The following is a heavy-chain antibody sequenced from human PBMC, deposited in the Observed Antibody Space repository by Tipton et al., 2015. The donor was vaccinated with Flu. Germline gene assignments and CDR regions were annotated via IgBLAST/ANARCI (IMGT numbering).Heavy chain of an antibody. CDR3: ARVVVVVPAATAFDI. J-gene: IGHJ3*02. CDR2: ISSSSSYI. D-gene: IGHD2-2*01. CDR1: GFTFSSYS. V-gene: IGHV3-21*01. Sequence: SLRLSCAASGFTFSSYSMNWVRQAPGKGLEWVSSISSSSSYIYYADSVKGRFTISRDNAKNSLYLQMNSLRAEDTAVYYCARVVVVVPAATAFDIWGQGTMVTVSS.